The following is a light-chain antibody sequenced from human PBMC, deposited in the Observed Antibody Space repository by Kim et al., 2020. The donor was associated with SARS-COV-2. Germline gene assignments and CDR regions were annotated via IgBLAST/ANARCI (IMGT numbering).Light chain of an antibody. CDR2: YDR. CDR1: IIGSKS. J-gene: IGLJ3*02. CDR3: QVWDSSSEHQV. V-gene: IGLV3-21*01. Sequence: SYVLTQSPSVSVAPGKTARITCGGNIIGSKSVQWYQQKPGQAPVLVIYYDRDRPSGIPERFSGSNSGNTATLTISRVEAGDEADYYCQVWDSSSEHQVFGGGTQLTVL.